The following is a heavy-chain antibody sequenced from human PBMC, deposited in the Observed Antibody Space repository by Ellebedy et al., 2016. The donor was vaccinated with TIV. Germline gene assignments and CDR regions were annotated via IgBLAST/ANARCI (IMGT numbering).Heavy chain of an antibody. CDR3: ATSAAIDAFDI. CDR1: GGSVSSGSYY. D-gene: IGHD6-25*01. V-gene: IGHV4-61*01. CDR2: IYYSGST. Sequence: SETLSLXXTISGGSVSSGSYYWSWIRQPPGKGLEWIGYIYYSGSTNYNPSLKSRVTISVDTSKNQFSLKLSSVTAADTAVYYCATSAAIDAFDIWGQGTMVTVSS. J-gene: IGHJ3*02.